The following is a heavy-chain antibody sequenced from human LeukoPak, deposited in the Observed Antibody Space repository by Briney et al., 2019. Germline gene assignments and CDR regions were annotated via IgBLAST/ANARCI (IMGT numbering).Heavy chain of an antibody. CDR3: ARLFVVVPAAISGGCFDY. V-gene: IGHV4-39*01. Sequence: SETLSLTCTVSGGSISSSSYYWGWIRQPPGKGLEWIGGIYYSGSTYYNPSLKSRVTISVDTSKNQFSLKLSSVTAADTAVYYCARLFVVVPAAISGGCFDYWGQGTLVTVSS. CDR2: IYYSGST. J-gene: IGHJ4*02. D-gene: IGHD2-2*02. CDR1: GGSISSSSYY.